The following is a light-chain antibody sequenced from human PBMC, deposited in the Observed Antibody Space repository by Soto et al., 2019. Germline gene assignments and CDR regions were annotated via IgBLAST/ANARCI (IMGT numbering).Light chain of an antibody. J-gene: IGKJ3*01. CDR3: QRRNFYPTA. CDR2: AAS. Sequence: DIQLTQSPSFLSASVGDRVTITCRASQGISNFLAWYQQKPGNAPKLLIYAASTLQSGVPSRFSGSGSGTEFTPKIRSLQRAELGSYVCQRRNFYPTASGPGTKVDIK. V-gene: IGKV1-9*01. CDR1: QGISNF.